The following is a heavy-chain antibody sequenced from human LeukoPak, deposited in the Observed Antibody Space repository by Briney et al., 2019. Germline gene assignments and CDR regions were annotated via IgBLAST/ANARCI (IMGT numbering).Heavy chain of an antibody. Sequence: ASVKVSCKASGYIFTSFGFTWVRQAPGQGLEWMGWISTYNGSTNYAQKLQGRVTMTTDTFTSTAYMELRSLRSDDTAVYYCSRGDYAANWFDPWGQGTLVTVSS. CDR2: ISTYNGST. CDR1: GYIFTSFG. V-gene: IGHV1-18*01. D-gene: IGHD4-17*01. J-gene: IGHJ5*02. CDR3: SRGDYAANWFDP.